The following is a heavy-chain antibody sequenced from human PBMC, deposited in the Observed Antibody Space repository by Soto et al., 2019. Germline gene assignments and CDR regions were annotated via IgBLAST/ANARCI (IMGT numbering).Heavy chain of an antibody. V-gene: IGHV3-23*01. Sequence: EVQLLESGGGLVQPGGSLRLSCAASGFTFSSYAMSWVRQAPGKGLEWVSAISGSGGSTYYADSVKGRFTISRDNSKNTLYLQMNSLIAEDTAVYYCAKVLRFVVVVAATRGFDYWGQGTLVTVSS. CDR1: GFTFSSYA. J-gene: IGHJ4*02. D-gene: IGHD2-15*01. CDR3: AKVLRFVVVVAATRGFDY. CDR2: ISGSGGST.